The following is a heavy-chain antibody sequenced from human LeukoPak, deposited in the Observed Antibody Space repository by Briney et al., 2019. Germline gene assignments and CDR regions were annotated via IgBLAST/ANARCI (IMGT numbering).Heavy chain of an antibody. J-gene: IGHJ3*02. V-gene: IGHV3-20*04. CDR3: AKAFLSVHDSFDI. CDR2: INWNGGRT. Sequence: GGSLRLSCAASGFKFDDYGMSWVRQAPGKGLEWVSGINWNGGRTGYADSVKGRFTISRDSSKNTLYLHMNSLRAGDTAVYYCAKAFLSVHDSFDIWGQGTMVTVSS. D-gene: IGHD2/OR15-2a*01. CDR1: GFKFDDYG.